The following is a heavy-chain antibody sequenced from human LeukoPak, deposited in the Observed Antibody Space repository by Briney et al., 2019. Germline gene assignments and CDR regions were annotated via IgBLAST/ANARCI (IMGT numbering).Heavy chain of an antibody. V-gene: IGHV1-8*01. J-gene: IGHJ6*02. Sequence: ASVKVSCKAPEYTFASYDIYWVRQAAGQGLEWVGWVNPNSGNTGYAQKFQGRVTMTRNTSITTAYMELSGLTFEDTAVYYCARPGGVWFGELGLGGMAFWGQGTTVTVSS. CDR3: ARPGGVWFGELGLGGMAF. CDR2: VNPNSGNT. D-gene: IGHD3-10*01. CDR1: EYTFASYD.